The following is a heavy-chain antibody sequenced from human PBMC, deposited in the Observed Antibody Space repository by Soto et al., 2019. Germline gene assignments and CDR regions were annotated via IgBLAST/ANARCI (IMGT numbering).Heavy chain of an antibody. D-gene: IGHD6-19*01. J-gene: IGHJ4*02. V-gene: IGHV3-23*01. CDR3: AKDPAVPGLFGY. CDR1: GFTFRSYA. Sequence: GSLLLACAASGFTFRSYAMNGVRQAPGKGLQWVSTITGSADSTYYADSVKGRFTISRDNSKNTLYLQMNGLRAEDTAIYYCAKDPAVPGLFGYWGQGTLVTVYS. CDR2: ITGSADST.